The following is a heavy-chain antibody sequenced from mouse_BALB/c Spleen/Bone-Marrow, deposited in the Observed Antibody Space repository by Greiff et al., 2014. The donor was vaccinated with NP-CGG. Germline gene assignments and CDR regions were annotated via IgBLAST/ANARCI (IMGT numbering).Heavy chain of an antibody. CDR2: ISNGGGST. V-gene: IGHV5-12-2*01. CDR3: ARHPIYYYGSSWGNYAMDF. CDR1: GFTFSSHT. Sequence: DVMLVESGGGLVQPGGSLKLSCAASGFTFSSHTMSWVRQTPEKRLEWVAYISNGGGSTHYPDTVKGRFTISRDNAKNTLYLQMSSLKSEDTAMYYCARHPIYYYGSSWGNYAMDFWGQGTSVTVSS. D-gene: IGHD1-1*01. J-gene: IGHJ4*01.